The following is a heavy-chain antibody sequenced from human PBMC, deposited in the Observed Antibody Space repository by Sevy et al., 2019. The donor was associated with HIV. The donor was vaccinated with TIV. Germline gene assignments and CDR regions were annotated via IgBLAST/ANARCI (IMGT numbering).Heavy chain of an antibody. CDR3: AREDMATTRGPSDY. CDR2: ISSSGSTI. CDR1: GFTFCDYY. D-gene: IGHD5-12*01. J-gene: IGHJ4*02. Sequence: GGSLRLSCAASGFTFCDYYMTWIRQAPGKGLEWVSYISSSGSTIYYADSVKGRFTISRDNAKNSLYLQMNSLRAEDTAVYYCAREDMATTRGPSDYWGQGTLVTVSS. V-gene: IGHV3-11*01.